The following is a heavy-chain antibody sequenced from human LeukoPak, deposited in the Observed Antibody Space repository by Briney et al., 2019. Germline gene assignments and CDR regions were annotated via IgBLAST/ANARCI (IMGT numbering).Heavy chain of an antibody. CDR2: IKQDGSEK. J-gene: IGHJ6*02. D-gene: IGHD2-2*02. CDR1: GFTFSSYW. V-gene: IGHV3-7*01. CDR3: ARDAAYCSSTSCYTGYYYYYYGMDV. Sequence: GGSLRLSCAASGFTFSSYWMSWVRQAPGKGLEWVANIKQDGSEKYYVDSVKGRFTISRDNAKNSLYLQMNSLRAEDTAGYYCARDAAYCSSTSCYTGYYYYYYGMDVWGQGTTVTVSS.